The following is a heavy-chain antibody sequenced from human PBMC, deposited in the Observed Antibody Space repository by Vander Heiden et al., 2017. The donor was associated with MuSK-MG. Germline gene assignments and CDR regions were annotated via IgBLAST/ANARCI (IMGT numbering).Heavy chain of an antibody. CDR2: ISWNSGSI. Sequence: EVQLVESGGGLVQPGRSLRLSCAASGFTFADYAMHWVRQAPGKGLEWVSGISWNSGSIGYADSVKGRFTISRENAKNSLYLQMNSLRAEDTAWYYCAKGSMVRGVLAWGQGTLGTV. V-gene: IGHV3-9*01. CDR3: AKGSMVRGVLA. CDR1: GFTFADYA. D-gene: IGHD3-10*01. J-gene: IGHJ5*02.